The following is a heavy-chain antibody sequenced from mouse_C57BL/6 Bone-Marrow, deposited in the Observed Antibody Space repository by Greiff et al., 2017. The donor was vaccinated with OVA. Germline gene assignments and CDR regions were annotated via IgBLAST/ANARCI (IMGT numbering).Heavy chain of an antibody. D-gene: IGHD2-3*01. Sequence: QVQLQQPGAELVRPGSSVKLSCKASGYTFTSYWMHWVKQRPIQGLEWIGNIDPSDSETHYNQKFKDKATLTVDKSSSTAYMQLSSLTSEDSAVYYCARYHGYTGGYAMDYWGQGTSGTVSS. CDR3: ARYHGYTGGYAMDY. V-gene: IGHV1-52*01. CDR2: IDPSDSET. J-gene: IGHJ4*01. CDR1: GYTFTSYW.